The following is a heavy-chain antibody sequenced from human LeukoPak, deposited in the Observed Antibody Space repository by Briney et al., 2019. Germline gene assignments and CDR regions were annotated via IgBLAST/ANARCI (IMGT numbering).Heavy chain of an antibody. Sequence: PGGSLRLSCAASGFTFSDYYMSWIRQAPGKGLGWVSYISSSGSTIYYADSVKGRFTISRDNAKNSLYLQMNSLRAEDTAVYYCAREVGMATYYLDYWGQGTLVTVSS. CDR3: AREVGMATYYLDY. J-gene: IGHJ4*02. CDR2: ISSSGSTI. V-gene: IGHV3-11*01. CDR1: GFTFSDYY. D-gene: IGHD5-12*01.